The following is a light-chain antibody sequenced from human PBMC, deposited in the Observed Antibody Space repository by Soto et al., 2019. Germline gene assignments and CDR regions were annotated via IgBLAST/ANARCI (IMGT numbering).Light chain of an antibody. J-gene: IGKJ1*01. V-gene: IGKV3-15*01. Sequence: EIVMTQSPATLSVSPGERVTLSCRASQSVSSNLAWYQQKPGQAPRLLIYGASTRATGIPARFSGSGSGTEFTLTMSRLQSEDFAVYYCQHYNNWPRTFGQGTKVEIK. CDR2: GAS. CDR1: QSVSSN. CDR3: QHYNNWPRT.